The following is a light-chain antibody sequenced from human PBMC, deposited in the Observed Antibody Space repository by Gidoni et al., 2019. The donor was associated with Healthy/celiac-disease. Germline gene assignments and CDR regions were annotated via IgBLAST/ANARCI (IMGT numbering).Light chain of an antibody. CDR2: DTS. CDR3: LRSYSGARPV. J-gene: IGLJ3*02. Sequence: QAVVTQQPSLTVSPAGPVTLTCGASTGAVTSGHYPYWFQQKPGQAPRTLIYDTSNKHSWTPARFSGSLLGGKAALTLSGAQPEDEAEYYCLRSYSGARPVFGGGTKLTVL. V-gene: IGLV7-46*01. CDR1: TGAVTSGHY.